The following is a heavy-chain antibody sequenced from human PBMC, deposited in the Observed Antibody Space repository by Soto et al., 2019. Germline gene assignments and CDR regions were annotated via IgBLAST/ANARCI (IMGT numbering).Heavy chain of an antibody. Sequence: ASVKVSCKASGYTFTGYYMHWVRQAPGQGLEWMEWINPNSGGTNYAQKFQGWVTMTRDTSISTAYMELSRLRSDDTAVYYCAVLGYCTNGVCYGTKNFDYWG. CDR2: INPNSGGT. D-gene: IGHD2-8*01. V-gene: IGHV1-2*04. CDR3: AVLGYCTNGVCYGTKNFDY. CDR1: GYTFTGYY. J-gene: IGHJ4*01.